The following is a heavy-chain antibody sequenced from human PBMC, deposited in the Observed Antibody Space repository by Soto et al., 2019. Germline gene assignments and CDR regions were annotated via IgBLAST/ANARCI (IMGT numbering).Heavy chain of an antibody. CDR1: GGSISSSSYY. J-gene: IGHJ5*02. Sequence: ASETLSLTCTVSGGSISSSSYYWGWIRQPPGKGLEWIGSIYYSGSTYYNPSLKSRVTISVDTSKNQFSLKLSSVTAADTAVYYCARLGAYDFWSGYQTENWFDPWGQGTLVTVSS. D-gene: IGHD3-3*01. CDR2: IYYSGST. CDR3: ARLGAYDFWSGYQTENWFDP. V-gene: IGHV4-39*01.